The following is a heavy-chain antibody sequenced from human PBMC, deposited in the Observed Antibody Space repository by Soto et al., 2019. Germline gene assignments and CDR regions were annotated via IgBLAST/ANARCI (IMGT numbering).Heavy chain of an antibody. J-gene: IGHJ3*02. Sequence: GGSLRLSCAASGFTFGSYAMSWVRQAPGKGLEWVSAISGSGGSTYYADSVKGRFTISRDNSKNTLYLQMNSLRAEDTAVYYCAKELVFSIRHPDAFDIWGQGTMVTVSS. V-gene: IGHV3-23*01. CDR1: GFTFGSYA. D-gene: IGHD2-8*02. CDR2: ISGSGGST. CDR3: AKELVFSIRHPDAFDI.